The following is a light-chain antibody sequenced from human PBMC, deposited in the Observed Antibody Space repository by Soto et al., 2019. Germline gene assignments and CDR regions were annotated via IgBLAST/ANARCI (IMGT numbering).Light chain of an antibody. Sequence: QSALTQPASVSGSPGQSITISCTGTSSDVGGYNYVSWYQQHPGKAPKLMIYDVSNRPSGVSNRCSGSKSGNTASLTISGLQSEDEADYYCGSYTSSSTYVFGTGTKLTVL. J-gene: IGLJ1*01. CDR2: DVS. CDR3: GSYTSSSTYV. CDR1: SSDVGGYNY. V-gene: IGLV2-14*01.